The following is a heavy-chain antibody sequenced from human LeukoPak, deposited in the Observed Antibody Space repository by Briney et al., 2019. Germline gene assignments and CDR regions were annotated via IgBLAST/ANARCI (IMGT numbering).Heavy chain of an antibody. CDR3: ARGHDFWSGYPD. J-gene: IGHJ4*02. V-gene: IGHV4-59*01. Sequence: SGTLSLTCTVSGGSISSYYWSWIRQPPGKGLGWIGYIYYSGSTNYNPSLKSRVTISVDTSKNQFSLKLSSVTAADTAVYYCARGHDFWSGYPDWGQGTLVTVSS. D-gene: IGHD3-3*01. CDR2: IYYSGST. CDR1: GGSISSYY.